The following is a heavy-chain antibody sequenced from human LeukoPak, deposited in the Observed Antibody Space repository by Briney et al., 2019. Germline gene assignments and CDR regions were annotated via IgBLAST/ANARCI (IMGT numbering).Heavy chain of an antibody. V-gene: IGHV3-48*03. CDR1: GFTFSSYE. Sequence: PGGSLRLSCAASGFTFSSYEMNWVRQAPGKGLEWVSYTSSSGSTIYYADSVKGRFTISRDNAKNSLYLQMNSLRAEDTAVYYCARDPSPVSGSHYCDYWGQGTLVTVSS. CDR3: ARDPSPVSGSHYCDY. CDR2: TSSSGSTI. D-gene: IGHD1-26*01. J-gene: IGHJ4*02.